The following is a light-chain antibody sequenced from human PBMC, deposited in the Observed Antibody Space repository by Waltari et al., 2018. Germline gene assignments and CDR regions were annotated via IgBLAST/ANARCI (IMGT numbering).Light chain of an antibody. CDR1: SSDVGGYKF. CDR3: SSYTSSTTGI. Sequence: QSALTQPDSVSGSPGQSITISCTGTSSDVGGYKFFSWYQHHPGEAPKLIIFDVTNRPSGVSYRFSGSKSGNSASLTISGLQAEDEAYYYCSSYTSSTTGIFGGGTKLTVL. CDR2: DVT. J-gene: IGLJ2*01. V-gene: IGLV2-14*03.